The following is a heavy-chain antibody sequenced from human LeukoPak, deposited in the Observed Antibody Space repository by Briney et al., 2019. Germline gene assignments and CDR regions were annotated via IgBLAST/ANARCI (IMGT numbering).Heavy chain of an antibody. CDR2: ISYDGSNK. Sequence: GRSLSLSCAASGFTFSSYGMHWVRQAPGKGLEWVAVISYDGSNKYYADSVKGRFTISRDNSKNTLYLQMNSLRAEDTAVYYCAKMSTTGTRPYYYYYYGMDVWGQGTTVTVSS. D-gene: IGHD1-1*01. J-gene: IGHJ6*02. V-gene: IGHV3-30*18. CDR1: GFTFSSYG. CDR3: AKMSTTGTRPYYYYYYGMDV.